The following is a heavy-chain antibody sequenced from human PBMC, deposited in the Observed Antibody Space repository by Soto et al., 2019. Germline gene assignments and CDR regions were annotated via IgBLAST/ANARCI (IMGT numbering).Heavy chain of an antibody. V-gene: IGHV3-48*03. D-gene: IGHD3-10*02. CDR1: GFIFSSYE. J-gene: IGHJ4*02. CDR3: ARDLFGDTGLLTGFDY. Sequence: GSLRLSCAASGFIFSSYEINWVRRAPGKGLEWVSYISSSGTTIYYADSVKGRFTISRDNAKNSLYLQMNSLRAEDTAVYYCARDLFGDTGLLTGFDYWGQGTLVTVSS. CDR2: ISSSGTTI.